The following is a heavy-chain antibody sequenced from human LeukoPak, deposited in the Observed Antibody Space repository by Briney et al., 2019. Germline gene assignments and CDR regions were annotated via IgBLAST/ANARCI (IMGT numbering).Heavy chain of an antibody. CDR3: STDPRLLMY. Sequence: GGSLRLSCVVSGFSFSDSYMTWIRQTPGKGLEWLAYISGSGSDIYYADSAKGRFTISRDNAKNSLYLQMNSLRPEDTALYYCSTDPRLLMYWGHGTLVTVSP. CDR1: GFSFSDSY. J-gene: IGHJ4*01. CDR2: ISGSGSDI. V-gene: IGHV3-11*01. D-gene: IGHD2-8*01.